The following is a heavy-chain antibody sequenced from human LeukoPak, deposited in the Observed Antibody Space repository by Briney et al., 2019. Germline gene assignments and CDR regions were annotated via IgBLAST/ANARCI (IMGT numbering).Heavy chain of an antibody. CDR3: ARAGELRYMDV. D-gene: IGHD3-16*01. V-gene: IGHV3-11*04. Sequence: PGGSLRLSCAASGFIFSDYHMAWIRQAPGKGLEWISTIKGTGLTKYYADSVKGRVTISRDNDKNTLFLQMSSLRADDTAIYYCARAGELRYMDVGGKGTAVTVSS. J-gene: IGHJ6*04. CDR1: GFIFSDYH. CDR2: IKGTGLTK.